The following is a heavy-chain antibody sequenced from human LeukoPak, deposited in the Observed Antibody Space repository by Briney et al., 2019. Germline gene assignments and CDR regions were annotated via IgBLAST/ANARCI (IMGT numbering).Heavy chain of an antibody. J-gene: IGHJ6*02. V-gene: IGHV3-7*05. CDR2: INQDESEK. D-gene: IGHD2/OR15-2a*01. CDR3: ARVRVSFYYGMDI. Sequence: PGGSLRLSCAASGFTVSSNYMSWVRQAPGKGLEWVANINQDESEKYYVDSVKGRFTISRDNAKNSLYLQMNSLRAEDTAVYYCARVRVSFYYGMDIWGQGTTVTVSS. CDR1: GFTVSSNY.